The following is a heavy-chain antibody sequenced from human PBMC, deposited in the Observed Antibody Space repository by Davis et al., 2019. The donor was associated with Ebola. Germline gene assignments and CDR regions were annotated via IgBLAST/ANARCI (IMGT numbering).Heavy chain of an antibody. Sequence: GESLKISCASSGFTFSRYGMHWVRQAPGKGLELVSTISGTGGSTYYADSVRGRFTISRDNSKNTLYLQMNSLRAEDTALYYCAKLNYYGSGSYSELLYVMDVWGHGTTVTVSS. V-gene: IGHV3-23*01. CDR3: AKLNYYGSGSYSELLYVMDV. J-gene: IGHJ6*02. CDR2: ISGTGGST. D-gene: IGHD3-10*01. CDR1: GFTFSRYG.